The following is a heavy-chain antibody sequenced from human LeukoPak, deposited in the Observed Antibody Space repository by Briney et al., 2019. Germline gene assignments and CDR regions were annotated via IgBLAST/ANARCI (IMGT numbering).Heavy chain of an antibody. CDR2: ISGSGDAT. D-gene: IGHD2-15*01. CDR3: AKDRSSGGSCYNY. CDR1: GFTFSNYA. V-gene: IGHV3-23*01. J-gene: IGHJ4*02. Sequence: GGSLRLSCAASGFTFSNYAMTWVRQAQGKGLEWVSGISGSGDATYYADSVKGRFTISRDNSENTVYLQMNSLRVEDTAIYYCAKDRSSGGSCYNYWGRGTQVTVSS.